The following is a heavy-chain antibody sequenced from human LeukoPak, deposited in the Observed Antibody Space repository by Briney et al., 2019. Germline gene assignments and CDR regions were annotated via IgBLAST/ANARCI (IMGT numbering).Heavy chain of an antibody. CDR3: ARNTGLRYFDY. Sequence: PSETLSLTCTVSGDSISGSGHHWGWIRQAPGKGLEWIGSIYYSGETCYNPSLKSRVTISVDTSKNQFSLKLSSVAAADTAVYYCARNTGLRYFDYWGQGTLVTVSS. D-gene: IGHD3-9*01. CDR2: IYYSGET. J-gene: IGHJ4*02. V-gene: IGHV4-39*07. CDR1: GDSISGSGHH.